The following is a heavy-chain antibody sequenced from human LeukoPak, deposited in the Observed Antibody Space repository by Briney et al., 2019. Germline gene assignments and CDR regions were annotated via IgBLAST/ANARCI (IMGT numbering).Heavy chain of an antibody. J-gene: IGHJ5*02. CDR1: GFTFDDYA. Sequence: PGGSLRLSCAASGFTFDDYAMHWVRQAPGKGLEWVSGISWNSGSIGYADSVKGRFTISRDNAKNSLYLQMNSLRAEDTALYYCAKTNSSSWYSPPWFDPWGQGTLVTVSS. V-gene: IGHV3-9*01. D-gene: IGHD6-13*01. CDR3: AKTNSSSWYSPPWFDP. CDR2: ISWNSGSI.